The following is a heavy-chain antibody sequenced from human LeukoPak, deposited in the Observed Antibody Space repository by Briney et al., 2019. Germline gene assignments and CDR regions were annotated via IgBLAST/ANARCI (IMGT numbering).Heavy chain of an antibody. CDR3: AKNLRGGHRDYYGMDV. Sequence: PGGSLRLSCAASGFTFSSYAMSWVRQARGEGLEWVSAITGSGGSTYYADSVKGRFNISRDNSKNTLYLQMNSLRAEDTAVYYCAKNLRGGHRDYYGMDVWGQGTTVTVSS. D-gene: IGHD3-10*01. CDR2: ITGSGGST. V-gene: IGHV3-23*01. CDR1: GFTFSSYA. J-gene: IGHJ6*02.